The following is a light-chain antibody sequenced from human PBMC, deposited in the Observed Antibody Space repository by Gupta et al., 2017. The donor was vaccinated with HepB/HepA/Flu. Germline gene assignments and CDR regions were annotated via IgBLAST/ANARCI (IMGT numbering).Light chain of an antibody. CDR1: SSSIGSNT. Sequence: QSVPTQPPSASRTPGQRVTISCSGSSSSIGSNTVNWYQQLPGTAPKLLVYNNNPRPSGVPDRFSGSRSGTSASLAISGLQSEDEADYYCATWDDSLNGPVFVGGTKLTVL. CDR3: ATWDDSLNGPV. V-gene: IGLV1-44*01. J-gene: IGLJ2*01. CDR2: NNN.